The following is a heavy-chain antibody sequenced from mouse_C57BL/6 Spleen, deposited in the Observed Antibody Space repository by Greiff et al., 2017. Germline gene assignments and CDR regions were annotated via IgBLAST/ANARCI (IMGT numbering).Heavy chain of an antibody. CDR1: GYSFTGYY. V-gene: IGHV1-42*01. CDR3: ARGRDYDYDYYAMDY. D-gene: IGHD2-4*01. Sequence: EVQLQQSGPELVKPGASVKISCKASGYSFTGYYMNWVKQSPEKSLEWIGEINPSTGGTTYNQKFKAKATLTVDKSSSTAYMQLKSLTSEDSAVYYCARGRDYDYDYYAMDYWGQGTSVTVSS. J-gene: IGHJ4*01. CDR2: INPSTGGT.